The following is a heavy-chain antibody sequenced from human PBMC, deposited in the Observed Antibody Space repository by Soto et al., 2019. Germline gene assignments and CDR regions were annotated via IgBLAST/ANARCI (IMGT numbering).Heavy chain of an antibody. CDR2: IYYSGST. Sequence: QVQLQESGPGLVKPSQTLSLTCTVSGGSISSGGYYWSWIRQHPGKGLEWIGYIYYSGSTYYNPSIESRVTISVDTSKNQFSLKLSSVTAADTAVYYCAREVRDGSGSYYSHYFDYWGQGTLVTVSS. J-gene: IGHJ4*02. CDR3: AREVRDGSGSYYSHYFDY. D-gene: IGHD3-10*01. V-gene: IGHV4-31*03. CDR1: GGSISSGGYY.